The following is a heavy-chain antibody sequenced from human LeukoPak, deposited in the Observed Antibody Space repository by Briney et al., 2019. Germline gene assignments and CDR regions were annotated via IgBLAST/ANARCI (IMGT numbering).Heavy chain of an antibody. Sequence: GGSLTLSCAASGFTINRNYMSWVRQAPGKGLEWLSHIYIGGNTYYADSVKGRFTISRDSSKNTVYLQMNRLRAEDTAVYYCATSTPASYGYFDYWGQGTLVTVS. CDR1: GFTINRNY. J-gene: IGHJ4*02. CDR2: IYIGGNT. CDR3: ATSTPASYGYFDY. V-gene: IGHV3-53*01. D-gene: IGHD2-21*01.